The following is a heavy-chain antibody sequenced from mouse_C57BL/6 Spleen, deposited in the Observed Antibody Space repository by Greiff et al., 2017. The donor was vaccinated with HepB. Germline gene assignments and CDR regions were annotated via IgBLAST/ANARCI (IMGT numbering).Heavy chain of an antibody. D-gene: IGHD2-4*01. J-gene: IGHJ3*01. CDR2: IDPEDGDT. CDR3: TGNSGYDYDCFAY. Sequence: EVQLQQSGAELVRPGASVKLSCTASGFNIKDYYMHWVKQRPEQGLEWIGRIDPEDGDTEYAPKFQGKATMTADTSSTTAYLKLSSLTSEDTAVYYCTGNSGYDYDCFAYGGQGTRVTVSA. CDR1: GFNIKDYY. V-gene: IGHV14-1*01.